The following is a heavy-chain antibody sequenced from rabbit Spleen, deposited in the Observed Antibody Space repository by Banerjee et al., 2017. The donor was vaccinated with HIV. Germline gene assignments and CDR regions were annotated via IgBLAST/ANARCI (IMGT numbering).Heavy chain of an antibody. CDR1: GASFNDKDV. J-gene: IGHJ4*01. V-gene: IGHV1S43*01. CDR3: VRDQAGDADYGPYYLNL. D-gene: IGHD2-1*01. CDR2: IEPIFGNT. Sequence: QEQLEESGGGLVKPEGSLTLTCKASGASFNDKDVMCWVRQAPGKGLEWIGYIEPIFGNTYYANWVNGRFTISSHNAQNTLYLQLSSLTAADTATYFCVRDQAGDADYGPYYLNLWGPGTLVTVS.